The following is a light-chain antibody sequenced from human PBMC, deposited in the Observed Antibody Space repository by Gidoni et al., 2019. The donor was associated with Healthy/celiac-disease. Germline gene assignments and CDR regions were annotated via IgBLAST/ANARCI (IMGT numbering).Light chain of an antibody. Sequence: SYELTQPPSVSVSPGQTARITCSGDALPKQYAYWYQQKPGQAPVLVIYKDSARPSGIPERFSGSSSGTTVTLTISGVQAEDEADYYCQSADSSGYVVFGGGTKLTVL. CDR1: ALPKQY. V-gene: IGLV3-25*03. J-gene: IGLJ2*01. CDR2: KDS. CDR3: QSADSSGYVV.